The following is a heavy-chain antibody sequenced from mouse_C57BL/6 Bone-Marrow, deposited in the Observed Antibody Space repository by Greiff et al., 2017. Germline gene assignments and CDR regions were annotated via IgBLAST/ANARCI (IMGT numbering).Heavy chain of an antibody. CDR3: ARKGMVRKGFDY. D-gene: IGHD2-3*01. CDR2: IDPSDSYT. CDR1: GYTFTSYW. V-gene: IGHV1-69*01. J-gene: IGHJ2*01. Sequence: QVQLKQPGAELVMPGASVKLSCKASGYTFTSYWMHWVKQRPGQGLEWIGEIDPSDSYTNYNQKFKGKSTLTVDKSSSTAYMQLSSLTSEDSAVYYCARKGMVRKGFDYWGQGTTLTVSS.